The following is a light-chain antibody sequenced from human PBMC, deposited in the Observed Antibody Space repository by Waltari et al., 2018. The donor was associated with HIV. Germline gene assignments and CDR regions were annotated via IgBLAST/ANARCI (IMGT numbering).Light chain of an antibody. CDR1: SSNIGSNY. Sequence: QSVLTQPPSASATPGQRVTISCSGSSSNIGSNYVYWYQQPPGPAPKLLIYRNNQRPSGVPDRFSGSKSGTSASLAISGLRSEDEADYYCAAWGDSLTSYVFGTGTKVTVL. V-gene: IGLV1-47*01. CDR3: AAWGDSLTSYV. J-gene: IGLJ1*01. CDR2: RNN.